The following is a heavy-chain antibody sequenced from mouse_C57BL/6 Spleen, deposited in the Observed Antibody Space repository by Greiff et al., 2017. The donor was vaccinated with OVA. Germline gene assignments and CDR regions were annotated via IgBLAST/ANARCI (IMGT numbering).Heavy chain of an antibody. J-gene: IGHJ2*01. CDR2: ISSGSSTI. D-gene: IGHD2-1*01. CDR3: ARRNYGNLYYFDY. V-gene: IGHV5-17*01. CDR1: GFTFSDYG. Sequence: VQLKQSGGGLVKPGGSLKLSCAASGFTFSDYGMHWVRQAPEKGLEWVAYISSGSSTIYYADTVKGRFTISRDNTKNTLFLQMTSLRSEDTAMYYCARRNYGNLYYFDYWGQGTTLTVSS.